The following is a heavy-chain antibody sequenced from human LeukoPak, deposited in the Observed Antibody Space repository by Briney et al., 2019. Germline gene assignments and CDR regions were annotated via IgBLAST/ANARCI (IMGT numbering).Heavy chain of an antibody. J-gene: IGHJ2*01. V-gene: IGHV4-61*01. CDR2: IYYSGST. CDR1: GGSVSSGSYY. Sequence: SETLSLTCTVSGGSVSSGSYYWNWIRQPPGKGLEWIGYIYYSGSTNYNPSLKSRVTISVDTSKNQFSLKLSSVPAADTAVFCCARGVISLVRGVPYFDLWGRGTLVTVSS. CDR3: ARGVISLVRGVPYFDL. D-gene: IGHD3-10*01.